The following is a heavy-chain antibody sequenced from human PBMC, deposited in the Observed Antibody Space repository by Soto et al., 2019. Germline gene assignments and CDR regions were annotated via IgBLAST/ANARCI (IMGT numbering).Heavy chain of an antibody. CDR2: IKHSGST. Sequence: SETLSLTCAVYGGSFSGYYWSWIRQPPGKGLEWMGEIKHSGSTNYNPSLKSRVTISVDTSKNQFSLKLSSVTAADTAVYYCARGPSRIAVAGTAYYYYGMDVWGQGTTVTVSS. V-gene: IGHV4-34*01. D-gene: IGHD6-19*01. J-gene: IGHJ6*02. CDR1: GGSFSGYY. CDR3: ARGPSRIAVAGTAYYYYGMDV.